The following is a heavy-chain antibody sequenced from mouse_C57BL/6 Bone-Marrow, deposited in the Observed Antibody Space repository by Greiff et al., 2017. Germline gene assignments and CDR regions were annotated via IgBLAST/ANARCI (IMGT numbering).Heavy chain of an antibody. Sequence: VQLQQSGPELVKPGASVKISCKASGYTFTDYYMNWVKQSHGKSLEWIGDINPNNGGTSYNQKFKGKATLTVDKSSSTAYMELRSLTSEDSAVYYCASSVLYSDAMDYWGQGTSVTVSS. J-gene: IGHJ4*01. CDR3: ASSVLYSDAMDY. V-gene: IGHV1-26*01. D-gene: IGHD3-1*01. CDR2: INPNNGGT. CDR1: GYTFTDYY.